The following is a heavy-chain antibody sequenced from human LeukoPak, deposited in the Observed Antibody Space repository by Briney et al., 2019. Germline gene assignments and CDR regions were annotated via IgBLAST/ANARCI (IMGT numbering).Heavy chain of an antibody. CDR1: GFTFSIYS. J-gene: IGHJ6*02. D-gene: IGHD3-9*01. V-gene: IGHV3-21*01. CDR2: ISSSSSYI. Sequence: GGSLRLSCAASGFTFSIYSMNWVRQAPGKGLEWVSSISSSSSYIYYADSVKGRFTISRANAKNSLYLQMNSLRAEDTAVYYCARECGLRYFDWSLLDYGMDVWGQGTTVTVSS. CDR3: ARECGLRYFDWSLLDYGMDV.